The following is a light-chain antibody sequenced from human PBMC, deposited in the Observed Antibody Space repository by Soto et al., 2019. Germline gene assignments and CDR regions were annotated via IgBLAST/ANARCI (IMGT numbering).Light chain of an antibody. V-gene: IGKV1-5*03. Sequence: EIQMTQSPSTLSASVGARVTITCRARQSISSWLALYQQKPGKAPKLLIYKASSLESGVPSRVSGSGSGTEFTLTISSLQPEDFPTYYCQQLNSYPITFGQGTRLEFK. J-gene: IGKJ5*01. CDR1: QSISSW. CDR3: QQLNSYPIT. CDR2: KAS.